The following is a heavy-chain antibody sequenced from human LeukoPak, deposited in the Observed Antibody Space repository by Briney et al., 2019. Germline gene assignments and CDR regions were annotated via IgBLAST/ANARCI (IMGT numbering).Heavy chain of an antibody. D-gene: IGHD1-26*01. J-gene: IGHJ3*02. V-gene: IGHV4-59*01. CDR2: IYYSGST. CDR3: ARDGSGSFTGAFDI. Sequence: SETLSLTCTVSGGSISSYYWSWIRQPPGKRLEWIGYIYYSGSTNYNPSLKSRVTISVDTSKNQFSLKLSSVTAADTAVYYCARDGSGSFTGAFDIWGQGTMVTVSS. CDR1: GGSISSYY.